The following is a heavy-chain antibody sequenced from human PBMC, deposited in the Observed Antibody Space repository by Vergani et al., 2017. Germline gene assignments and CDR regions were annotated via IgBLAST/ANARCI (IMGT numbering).Heavy chain of an antibody. V-gene: IGHV3-33*01. J-gene: IGHJ6*02. CDR1: GFILSSYG. CDR3: ARDGSDGGSGSPLYYYGMDV. D-gene: IGHD3-10*01. CDR2: IWYDGRKK. Sequence: QIQLVESGGGVVQPGRSLRLSCAASGFILSSYGIHWVRQAPGKGLEWVAVIWYDGRKKYYADYVKGRFTISRDNSKNTLYLQMNSLRDEDTAVYYCARDGSDGGSGSPLYYYGMDVWGQGTTVTVSS.